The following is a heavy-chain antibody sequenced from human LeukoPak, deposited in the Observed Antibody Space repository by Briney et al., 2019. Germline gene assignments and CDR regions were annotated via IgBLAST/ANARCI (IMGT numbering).Heavy chain of an antibody. J-gene: IGHJ4*02. D-gene: IGHD3-22*01. V-gene: IGHV3-48*03. CDR3: ARDGGYYDSSGYSFDY. Sequence: GGSLRLSCAASGFTFSSYEMNWVRQSPGKGLEWVSYISSSGSSKYYADSVKGRFTISRDNAKKSQYLQMNSLRAEDTAVYYCARDGGYYDSSGYSFDYWGQGTLVTVPS. CDR1: GFTFSSYE. CDR2: ISSSGSSK.